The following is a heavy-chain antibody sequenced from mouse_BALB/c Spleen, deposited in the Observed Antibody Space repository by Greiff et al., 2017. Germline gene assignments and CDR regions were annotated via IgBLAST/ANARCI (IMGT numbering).Heavy chain of an antibody. CDR2: ISNLAYSI. V-gene: IGHV5-15*02. J-gene: IGHJ2*01. Sequence: EVKLMESGGGLVQPGGSRKLSCAASGFTFSDYGMAWVRQAPGKGPEWVAFISNLAYSIYYADTVTGRFTISRENAKNTLYLEMSSLRSEDTAMYYCAREANFLDYWGQGTTLTVSS. CDR1: GFTFSDYG. D-gene: IGHD4-1*01. CDR3: AREANFLDY.